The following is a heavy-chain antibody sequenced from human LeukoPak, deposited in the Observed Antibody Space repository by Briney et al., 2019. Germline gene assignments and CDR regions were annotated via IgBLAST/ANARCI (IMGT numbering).Heavy chain of an antibody. D-gene: IGHD2-21*02. V-gene: IGHV3-66*01. CDR1: GFTVGSNY. Sequence: QAGGSLRLSCAASGFTVGSNYMSWVRQAPGKGLEWVSVIYSGGSTYYADSVKGRFTISRDNSKNTLYLQMNSLRAEDTAVYYCARAEYCGGDCYSFDYWGQGTLVTVSS. J-gene: IGHJ4*02. CDR2: IYSGGST. CDR3: ARAEYCGGDCYSFDY.